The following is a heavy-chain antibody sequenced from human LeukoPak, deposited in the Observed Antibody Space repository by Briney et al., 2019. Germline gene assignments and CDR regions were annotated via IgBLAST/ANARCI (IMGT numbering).Heavy chain of an antibody. V-gene: IGHV3-23*01. CDR1: GFTFSSYA. CDR3: AKNIQLWLAIYYFDY. D-gene: IGHD5-18*01. J-gene: IGHJ4*02. CDR2: ISGSGGST. Sequence: GGSLRLSCAASGFTFSSYAMSWVRQAPGKGLEWVSAISGSGGSTYYADSVKGQFTISRDNSKNTLYLQMNSLRAEDTAVYYCAKNIQLWLAIYYFDYWGQGTLVTVSS.